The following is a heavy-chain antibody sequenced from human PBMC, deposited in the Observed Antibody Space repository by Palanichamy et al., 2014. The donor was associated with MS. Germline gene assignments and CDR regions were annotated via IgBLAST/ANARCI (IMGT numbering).Heavy chain of an antibody. Sequence: LVQSGGGLVQPGGSLRLSCAASGFTFSTYWMSWVRQAPGKGLEWVTNIKEDGSADYYIESVKDRFTISRDNAKNTLYLQLNSLRAEDTAVYYCARDSWGFDPWGQGTLVIVSS. CDR1: GFTFSTYW. CDR2: IKEDGSAD. J-gene: IGHJ5*02. D-gene: IGHD3-16*01. CDR3: ARDSWGFDP. V-gene: IGHV3-7*01.